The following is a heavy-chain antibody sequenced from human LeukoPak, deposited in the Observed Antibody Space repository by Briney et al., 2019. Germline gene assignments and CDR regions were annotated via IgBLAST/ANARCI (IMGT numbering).Heavy chain of an antibody. CDR1: GFTFSSYA. D-gene: IGHD2-15*01. CDR2: ISSNGGST. V-gene: IGHV3-64D*06. Sequence: PGGSLRLSCSASGFTFSSYAMHWVRQAPGKGLEYVSAISSNGGSTYYADSVKGRFTISRDNSKNTLYLQMSSLRAEDTAVYYCVKDLPPGRPGDIVVVVAATGDAFDIWGRGTLVTVSS. J-gene: IGHJ2*01. CDR3: VKDLPPGRPGDIVVVVAATGDAFDI.